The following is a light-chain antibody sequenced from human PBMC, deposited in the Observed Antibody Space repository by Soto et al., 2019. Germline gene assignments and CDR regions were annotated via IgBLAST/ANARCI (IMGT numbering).Light chain of an antibody. CDR1: RGHSNYA. V-gene: IGLV4-69*01. CDR2: LNSDGSH. J-gene: IGLJ2*01. Sequence: QSVLTQSPSASASLGASVKLTCTLSRGHSNYAIAWHQQQSEKGPRYLMKLNSDGSHSKGDGIPDRFSGSSSGAERYLTISSLPSEDEADYYCQTWGSGIVVFGGGTKLTVL. CDR3: QTWGSGIVV.